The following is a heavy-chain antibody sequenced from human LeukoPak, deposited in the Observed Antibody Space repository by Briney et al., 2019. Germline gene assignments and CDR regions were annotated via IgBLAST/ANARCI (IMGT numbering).Heavy chain of an antibody. CDR1: GYTFTSYD. V-gene: IGHV1-8*01. CDR3: ARVATAMVYYYYYGMDV. CDR2: MNPNSGNT. Sequence: GASVKVSCKASGYTFTSYDINWVRQATGQGLEWMGWMNPNSGNTGYAQKFQGRVTMTRNTSISTAYMELSSLRSEDTAVYYCARVATAMVYYYYYGMDVWGQGTTVTVSS. D-gene: IGHD5-18*01. J-gene: IGHJ6*02.